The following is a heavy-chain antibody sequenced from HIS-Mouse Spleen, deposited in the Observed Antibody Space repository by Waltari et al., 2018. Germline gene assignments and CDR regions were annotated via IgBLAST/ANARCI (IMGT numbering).Heavy chain of an antibody. D-gene: IGHD1-7*01. Sequence: QVQLVQSGAEVKKPGSSVTVSCKASGGPFSSYAISWVRQAPGQGLEWMGRIIPILGIANYAQKFQGRVTITADKSTSTAYMELSSLRSEDTAVYYCARDGTTAYWGQGTLVTVSS. V-gene: IGHV1-69*04. CDR1: GGPFSSYA. CDR3: ARDGTTAY. CDR2: IIPILGIA. J-gene: IGHJ4*02.